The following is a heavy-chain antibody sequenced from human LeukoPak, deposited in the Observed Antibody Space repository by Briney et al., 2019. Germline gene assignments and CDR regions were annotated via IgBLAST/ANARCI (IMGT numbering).Heavy chain of an antibody. D-gene: IGHD2-2*01. Sequence: GGSLRLSCAASGFTFSNFAMSWVRQAPGKGLQWVSVLSGSGISTYYADSVKGRFTISRDNSKNTLYLQLSSLRAEDTAVYFCAKHRCSSTSCSAHNWGQGTLVTVSS. CDR2: LSGSGIST. J-gene: IGHJ4*02. CDR3: AKHRCSSTSCSAHN. V-gene: IGHV3-23*01. CDR1: GFTFSNFA.